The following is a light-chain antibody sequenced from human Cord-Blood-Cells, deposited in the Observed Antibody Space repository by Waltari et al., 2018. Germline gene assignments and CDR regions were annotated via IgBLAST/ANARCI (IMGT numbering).Light chain of an antibody. J-gene: IGKJ2*01. CDR1: QGISSY. Sequence: VTITCRASQGISSYLAWYQQKPGKAPKLLIYAASTLQSGVPSRFSGSGSGTDFTLTISCLQSEDFATYYCQQYYSYPMYTFGQGTKLEIK. CDR3: QQYYSYPMYT. V-gene: IGKV1-8*01. CDR2: AAS.